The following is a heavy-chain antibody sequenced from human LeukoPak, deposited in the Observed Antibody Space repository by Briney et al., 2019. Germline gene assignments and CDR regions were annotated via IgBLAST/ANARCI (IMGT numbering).Heavy chain of an antibody. Sequence: SVKVSCKASGGTFSSYAISWVRQAPGQGLEWMGRIIPILGIANYAQKFQGRVTITADKSTSTAYMELSSLRSEDTAVYYCARCQTKYYYGSGSYSYYFDYWGQETLVTVSS. CDR2: IIPILGIA. J-gene: IGHJ4*02. D-gene: IGHD3-10*01. V-gene: IGHV1-69*04. CDR1: GGTFSSYA. CDR3: ARCQTKYYYGSGSYSYYFDY.